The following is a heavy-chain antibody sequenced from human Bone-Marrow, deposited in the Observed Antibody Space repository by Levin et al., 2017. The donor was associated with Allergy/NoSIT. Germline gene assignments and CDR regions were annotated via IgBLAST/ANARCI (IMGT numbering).Heavy chain of an antibody. D-gene: IGHD6-13*01. CDR1: GFTFSSYA. CDR2: SSSSGSNT. Sequence: GGSLRLSCAASGFTFSSYAMNWVRQAPGKGLEWVSVSSSSGSNTHYADSVKGRFTISRDNSKNTLYLQMNSLRVEDTALYYCAKDMGLEGAGGDWTPFDYWGQGTLVTVSS. V-gene: IGHV3-23*01. J-gene: IGHJ4*02. CDR3: AKDMGLEGAGGDWTPFDY.